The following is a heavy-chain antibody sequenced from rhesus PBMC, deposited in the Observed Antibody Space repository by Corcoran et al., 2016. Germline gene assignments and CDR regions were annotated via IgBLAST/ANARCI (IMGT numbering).Heavy chain of an antibody. V-gene: IGHV5-2*01. Sequence: EVQLVQSEAEVTRPGESLKISCKTSGYSFTSYWITWVRQMPGEGLEWVGAIHPLDSAPLYSPSFPSQVTISVDKSISTAYLQLTRLKASDSATYYCAKDYSGSWNSGLDYWGQGVLVTVSS. J-gene: IGHJ4*01. CDR3: AKDYSGSWNSGLDY. D-gene: IGHD6-25*01. CDR1: GYSFTSYW. CDR2: IHPLDSAP.